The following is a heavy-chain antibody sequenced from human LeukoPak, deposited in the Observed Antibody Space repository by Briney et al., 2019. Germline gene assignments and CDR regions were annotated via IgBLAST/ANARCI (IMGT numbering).Heavy chain of an antibody. Sequence: SETLSLTCTVSGGSISSYYWGWIRQPPGKGLEWTGSIYYSGSTYYNPSLKSRVTISVDTSKNQFSLKLSSVTAADTAVYYCARGSSGWLNNWFDPWGQGTLVTVSS. D-gene: IGHD6-19*01. V-gene: IGHV4-39*07. CDR1: GGSISSYY. CDR2: IYYSGST. CDR3: ARGSSGWLNNWFDP. J-gene: IGHJ5*02.